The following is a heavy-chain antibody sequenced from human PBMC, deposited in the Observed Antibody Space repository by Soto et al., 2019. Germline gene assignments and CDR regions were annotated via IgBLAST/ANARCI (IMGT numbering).Heavy chain of an antibody. D-gene: IGHD2-21*01. V-gene: IGHV1-69*05. CDR1: VGTFSIYA. Sequence: SLKVSCKASVGTFSIYAISWVRQAPGQGLEWMGGIIPIFGTANYAQKFQGRVTITTDESTNTAYMELSSLRSEDTAVYYCAAIVAMVDYWGQGTLVTASS. CDR3: AAIVAMVDY. J-gene: IGHJ4*02. CDR2: IIPIFGTA.